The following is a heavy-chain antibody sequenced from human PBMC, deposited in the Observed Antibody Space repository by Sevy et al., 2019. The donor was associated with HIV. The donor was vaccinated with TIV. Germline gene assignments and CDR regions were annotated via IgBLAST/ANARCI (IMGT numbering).Heavy chain of an antibody. Sequence: GGSLRLSCAASGFTFSSYAMSWVRQAPGKGLEWVSAISGSGGSTYYADSVKGRFTISRDNSKNTLYLQMNSLRAEDMAVYYCAKARTGTGYYYYGMDVWGQGTTVTVSS. CDR3: AKARTGTGYYYYGMDV. D-gene: IGHD1-1*01. J-gene: IGHJ6*02. V-gene: IGHV3-23*01. CDR1: GFTFSSYA. CDR2: ISGSGGST.